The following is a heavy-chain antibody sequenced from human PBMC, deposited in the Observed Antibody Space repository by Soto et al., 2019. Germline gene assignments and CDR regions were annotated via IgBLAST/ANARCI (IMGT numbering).Heavy chain of an antibody. Sequence: PWGSLRLSCVASDFSIRDYELHWVRQAPGKGLEWVSYISSSGSTIYYADSVKGRFTISRDNAKNSLYLQMNSLRAEDTAVYYCARSRTNYWGRGNLVSVSA. V-gene: IGHV3-48*03. CDR2: ISSSGSTI. D-gene: IGHD2-2*01. CDR3: ARSRTNY. J-gene: IGHJ4*02. CDR1: DFSIRDYE.